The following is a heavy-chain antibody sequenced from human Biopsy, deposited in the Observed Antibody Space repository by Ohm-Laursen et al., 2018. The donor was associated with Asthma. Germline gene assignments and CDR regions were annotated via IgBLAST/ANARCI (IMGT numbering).Heavy chain of an antibody. D-gene: IGHD6-13*01. CDR1: GFTFSSYS. J-gene: IGHJ4*02. CDR3: ARVWQLATLDY. CDR2: ISSSSSYI. V-gene: IGHV3-21*01. Sequence: SLRLSCSASGFTFSSYSMNWVRQAPGKGLEWVSSISSSSSYIYYADSVKGRFTISRDDAKNSLYLQMNSLRAEDTAVYYCARVWQLATLDYWGQGTLVTVSS.